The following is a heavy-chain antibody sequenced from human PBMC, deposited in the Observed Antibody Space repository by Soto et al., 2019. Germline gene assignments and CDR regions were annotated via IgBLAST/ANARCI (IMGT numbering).Heavy chain of an antibody. J-gene: IGHJ4*02. Sequence: PSETLSLTCTVSGGSISSGGYSWSWIRQPPGKGLEWIGYIYHSGSTYYNPSLKSRVTISVDRSKNQFSLKLSSVTAADTAVYYCARGRTFGGVIVYYFDYWGQGTLVTSPQ. CDR1: GGSISSGGYS. CDR2: IYHSGST. CDR3: ARGRTFGGVIVYYFDY. V-gene: IGHV4-30-2*01. D-gene: IGHD3-16*02.